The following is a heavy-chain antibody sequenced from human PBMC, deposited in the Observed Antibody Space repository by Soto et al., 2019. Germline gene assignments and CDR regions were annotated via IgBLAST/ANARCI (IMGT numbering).Heavy chain of an antibody. CDR3: VRDGTKTLRDWFDP. D-gene: IGHD1-1*01. CDR2: IYATGTT. Sequence: SETLSLTCTVSGASISGFYWSWIRKSAGKGLEWIGRIYATGTTDYNPSLKSRVMMSVDTSKKQFSLKLRSVTAADTTVYYCVRDGTKTLRDWFDPWGQGISVTVSS. CDR1: GASISGFY. V-gene: IGHV4-4*07. J-gene: IGHJ5*02.